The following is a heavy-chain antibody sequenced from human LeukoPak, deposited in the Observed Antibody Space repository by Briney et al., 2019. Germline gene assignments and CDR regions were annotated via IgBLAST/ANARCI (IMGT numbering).Heavy chain of an antibody. V-gene: IGHV1-18*01. Sequence: ASVKVSCKASGYTFSSYGISWVRQAPGQGLEWMGWISAYNGNTNYAQKLQGRVTMTEDTSTDTAYMELSSLRSEDTAVYYCATGDSSPYFDYWGQGTLVTVSS. D-gene: IGHD6-13*01. CDR1: GYTFSSYG. CDR2: ISAYNGNT. J-gene: IGHJ4*02. CDR3: ATGDSSPYFDY.